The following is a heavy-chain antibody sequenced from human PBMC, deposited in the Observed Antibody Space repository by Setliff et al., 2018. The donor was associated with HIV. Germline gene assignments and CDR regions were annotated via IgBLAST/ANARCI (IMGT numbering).Heavy chain of an antibody. D-gene: IGHD3-9*01. J-gene: IGHJ3*01. V-gene: IGHV3-48*01. CDR3: ARAYDILIVNAFDV. CDR2: ISSSSTTI. Sequence: GGSLRLSCAASGFTFSTYSMNWVRQAPGKGMELVSYISSSSTTIFYADSVKGRFTISRDIPRNSLYLQMNNLRAEYTAVYYCARAYDILIVNAFDVWGPGTMVTVSS. CDR1: GFTFSTYS.